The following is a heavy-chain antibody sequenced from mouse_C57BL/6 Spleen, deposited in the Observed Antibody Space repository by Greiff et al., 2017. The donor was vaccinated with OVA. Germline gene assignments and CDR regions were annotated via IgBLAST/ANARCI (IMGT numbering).Heavy chain of an antibody. CDR2: INPSSGYT. Sequence: VKLLESGAELARPGASVKMSCKASGYTFTSYTMHWVKQRPGQGLEWIGYINPSSGYTKYNQKFKDKATLTADKSSSTAYMQLSSLTSEDSAVYYCARSGKIAMDYWGQGTSVTVAS. CDR3: ARSGKIAMDY. D-gene: IGHD2-1*01. J-gene: IGHJ4*01. V-gene: IGHV1-4*01. CDR1: GYTFTSYT.